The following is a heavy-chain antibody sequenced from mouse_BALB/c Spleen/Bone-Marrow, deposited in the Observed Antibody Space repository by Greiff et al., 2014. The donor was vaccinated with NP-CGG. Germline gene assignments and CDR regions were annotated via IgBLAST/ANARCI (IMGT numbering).Heavy chain of an antibody. J-gene: IGHJ4*01. D-gene: IGHD3-1*01. CDR3: TRSGYVMDY. Sequence: LQQSGSELVRPGASVKLSCKASGYTFTSYWMHWVKQRPGQGLEWLGNIYPGTGGINYDEKFKSKATLTVDTSSSTACMQLSSLTSEDSAVYYCTRSGYVMDYWGQGTSVTVSS. CDR2: IYPGTGGI. V-gene: IGHV1S22*01. CDR1: GYTFTSYW.